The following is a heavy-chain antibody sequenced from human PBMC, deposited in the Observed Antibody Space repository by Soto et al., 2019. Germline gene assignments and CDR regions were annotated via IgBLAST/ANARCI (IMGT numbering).Heavy chain of an antibody. CDR1: GFTFSSHG. CDR2: IWYDGRKN. V-gene: IGHV3-33*01. Sequence: QVQLVESGGGVVQPGRSLRLSCAASGFTFSSHGMHWVRQAPGKGLEWVAGIWYDGRKNYYADSVKGRFAISRDNSKNTLYLQMNSLRAEDTAVYYCARDFWRGLGALTYYFDYWGQGTLVTVSS. D-gene: IGHD1-26*01. J-gene: IGHJ4*02. CDR3: ARDFWRGLGALTYYFDY.